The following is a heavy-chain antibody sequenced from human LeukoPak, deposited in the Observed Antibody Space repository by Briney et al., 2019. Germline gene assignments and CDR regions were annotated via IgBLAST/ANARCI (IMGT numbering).Heavy chain of an antibody. Sequence: GGSLRLSCAASGYTFSSYWMSWVRQAPGKGLEWVANIKQDGSEKYYVDSVKGRFTISRDNAKNSLYLQMNSLRAEDTAVYYCARDAGYGYDRFDYWGQGTQVTVSS. CDR2: IKQDGSEK. CDR3: ARDAGYGYDRFDY. D-gene: IGHD5-18*01. V-gene: IGHV3-7*01. J-gene: IGHJ4*02. CDR1: GYTFSSYW.